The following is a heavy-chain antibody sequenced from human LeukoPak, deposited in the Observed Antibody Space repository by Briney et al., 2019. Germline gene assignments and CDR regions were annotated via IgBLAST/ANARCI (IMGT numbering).Heavy chain of an antibody. J-gene: IGHJ4*02. V-gene: IGHV3-7*01. CDR3: ARVPLYSSGWYYFDY. CDR2: IKQDGSEK. CDR1: GFTFSSYW. D-gene: IGHD6-19*01. Sequence: AGTLRLSCAASGFTFSSYWMSWVRQAPAKLLDGVANIKQDGSEKYYVDSVKGRFTISRDNAKSSLYLQMNSLRAEGTAVYYCARVPLYSSGWYYFDYWGQGTLVTVSS.